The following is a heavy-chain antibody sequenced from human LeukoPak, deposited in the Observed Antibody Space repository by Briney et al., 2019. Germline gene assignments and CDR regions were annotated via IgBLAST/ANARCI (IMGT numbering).Heavy chain of an antibody. J-gene: IGHJ6*03. V-gene: IGHV3-23*01. CDR1: GFTFSSYA. Sequence: GGSLRLSCAASGFTFSSYAMSWVRQAPGKGLEWVSAISASGALIYYTDSVEGRFTISRDNSKNTVYLQMSGLRAEDAAVYYCAKDLGTYDDDLTGYVHYYFYMDVWGKGTTVTISS. CDR2: ISASGALI. D-gene: IGHD3-9*01. CDR3: AKDLGTYDDDLTGYVHYYFYMDV.